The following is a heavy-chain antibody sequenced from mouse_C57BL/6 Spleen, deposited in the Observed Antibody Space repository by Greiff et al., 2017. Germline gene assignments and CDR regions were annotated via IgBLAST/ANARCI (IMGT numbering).Heavy chain of an antibody. CDR3: ARWSPKGHYYAMDY. Sequence: EVQLQQSGPELVKPGASVKIPCKASGYTFTDYNMDWVKQSHGKSLEWIGDINPNNGGTIYNQKFKGKATLTVDKSSSTAYMELRSLTSEDTAVYYCARWSPKGHYYAMDYWGQGTSVTVSS. J-gene: IGHJ4*01. CDR2: INPNNGGT. CDR1: GYTFTDYN. V-gene: IGHV1-18*01.